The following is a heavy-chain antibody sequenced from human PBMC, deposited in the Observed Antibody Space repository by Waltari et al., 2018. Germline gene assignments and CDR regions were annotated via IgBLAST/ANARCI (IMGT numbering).Heavy chain of an antibody. CDR3: ASAPRPMVSAPFDY. D-gene: IGHD2-15*01. J-gene: IGHJ4*02. CDR1: GFSDYT. Sequence: EVQLVESGGGLVQPGGSLRLSCSGFGFSDYTMAWVRQAPGKGREGVSGISNRGDRTSYADSVKGRFTISRDTSKNTLFLQMNGLRAEDTAIYYCASAPRPMVSAPFDYWGQGVLVTVSS. V-gene: IGHV3-23*04. CDR2: ISNRGDRT.